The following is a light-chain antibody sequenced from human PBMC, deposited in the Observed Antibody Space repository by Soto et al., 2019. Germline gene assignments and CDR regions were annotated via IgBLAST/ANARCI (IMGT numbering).Light chain of an antibody. Sequence: DIQVTQSPSSLSASLGDRVTITCRANQAIGDSLAWLQQQPGKVPKLQIYAASALQSGVPSRFSGSGSGTDFTLTISSLQPEDIATYYCQKYNSAPLTFGGGTKVEI. CDR2: AAS. V-gene: IGKV1-27*01. CDR3: QKYNSAPLT. CDR1: QAIGDS. J-gene: IGKJ4*01.